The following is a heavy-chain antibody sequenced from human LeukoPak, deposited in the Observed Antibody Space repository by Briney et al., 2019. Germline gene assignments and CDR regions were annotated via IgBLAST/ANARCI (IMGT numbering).Heavy chain of an antibody. Sequence: PGGSLRLSCAASGFTFSSYGTHWVRQAPGKGLEWVAVIWYDGSNKYYADSVKGRFTISRDNSKNTLYLQMNSLRAEDTAVYYCAREFYDLWSGYYGSEFDYWGQGTLVTVSS. CDR3: AREFYDLWSGYYGSEFDY. CDR2: IWYDGSNK. V-gene: IGHV3-33*01. J-gene: IGHJ4*02. CDR1: GFTFSSYG. D-gene: IGHD3-3*01.